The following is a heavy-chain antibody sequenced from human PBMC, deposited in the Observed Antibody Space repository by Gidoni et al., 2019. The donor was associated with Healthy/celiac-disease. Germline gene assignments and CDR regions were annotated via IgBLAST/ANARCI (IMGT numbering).Heavy chain of an antibody. V-gene: IGHV4-61*02. Sequence: VQLPESGPGLVKPSQTLSLTCTFSGGSISSGSYYWSCLRQPAWKGQEWIGRIYTSTNYNPYIKRRVTISVDTSKKKFSRKLSCESAAETAVYYGARDPWGSGGNWGQGKMVTVSS. J-gene: IGHJ3*01. D-gene: IGHD3-10*01. CDR2: IYTST. CDR1: GGSISSGSYY. CDR3: ARDPWGSGGN.